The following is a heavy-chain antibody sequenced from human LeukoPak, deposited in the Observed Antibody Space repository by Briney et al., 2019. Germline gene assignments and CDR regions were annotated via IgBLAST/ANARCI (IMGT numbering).Heavy chain of an antibody. D-gene: IGHD6-6*01. Sequence: GRSLRLSCAASGFTMSSYGMHWVRQAPGKGLEWVAVIWHDGSNKFYADSVKGRFTISRDNPKNTVYLQMNILTAGDTAVYDCGRGGDGYSSSPQEYWGLGTLVTVSS. J-gene: IGHJ4*02. CDR2: IWHDGSNK. CDR3: GRGGDGYSSSPQEY. CDR1: GFTMSSYG. V-gene: IGHV3-33*01.